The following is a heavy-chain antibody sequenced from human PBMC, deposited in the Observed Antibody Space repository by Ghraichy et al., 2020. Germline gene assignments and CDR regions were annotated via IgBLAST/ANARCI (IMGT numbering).Heavy chain of an antibody. Sequence: ASVKVSCKASGYTFTRYGISWVRQAPGQGLEWMGWISAYNGDTNYAQKFQGRVTMTTDTSTGTAYMDLRSLRSDDTAVYYCARAPLATSDAFDTWGQGTLVTVSS. J-gene: IGHJ3*02. CDR3: ARAPLATSDAFDT. CDR1: GYTFTRYG. V-gene: IGHV1-18*01. CDR2: ISAYNGDT.